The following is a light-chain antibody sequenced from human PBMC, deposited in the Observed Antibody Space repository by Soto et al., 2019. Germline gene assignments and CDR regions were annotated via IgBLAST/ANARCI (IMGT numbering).Light chain of an antibody. J-gene: IGKJ5*01. CDR1: QSVSSSY. CDR2: GAS. V-gene: IGKV3-15*01. Sequence: EIVLTQSPATLSLSPGERATLYCRASQSVSSSYLAWYQKKPGQAPRLLIYGASTRATGIPARFSGSASGTEFTLTITGLQSEDFAVYYCQQYKNWPPISFGQGTRLEIK. CDR3: QQYKNWPPIS.